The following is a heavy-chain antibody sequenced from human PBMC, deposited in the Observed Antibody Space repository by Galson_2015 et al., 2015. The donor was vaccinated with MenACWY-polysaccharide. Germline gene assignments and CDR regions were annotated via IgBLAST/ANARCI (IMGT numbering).Heavy chain of an antibody. CDR1: GYTFISYD. CDR3: ARVGHYDSSGYSLNAFDI. D-gene: IGHD3-22*01. Sequence: SVKVSCKASGYTFISYDFNWVRQAPGQGLEWMGWMNPNSGNTGYAQKFQGRVTMTRNTSISTAYMELSSLRSEDTAVYYCARVGHYDSSGYSLNAFDIWGQGTMVTVSS. V-gene: IGHV1-8*01. J-gene: IGHJ3*02. CDR2: MNPNSGNT.